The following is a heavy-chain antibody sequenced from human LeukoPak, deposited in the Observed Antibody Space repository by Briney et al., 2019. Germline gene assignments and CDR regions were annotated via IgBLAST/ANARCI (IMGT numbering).Heavy chain of an antibody. Sequence: GRSLRLSCAASGFTFDDYAMHWVRQAPGKGLEWVSGISWNSGSIAYADSVKGRFTISRDNAKNSLCLQMNSLRAEDTALYYCAKDFGRSAYDRPFDYWGQGTLVTVSS. CDR1: GFTFDDYA. CDR2: ISWNSGSI. J-gene: IGHJ4*02. D-gene: IGHD5-12*01. CDR3: AKDFGRSAYDRPFDY. V-gene: IGHV3-9*01.